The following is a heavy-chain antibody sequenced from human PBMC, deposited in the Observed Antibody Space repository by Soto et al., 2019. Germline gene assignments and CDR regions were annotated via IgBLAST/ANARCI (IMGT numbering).Heavy chain of an antibody. CDR3: AKGAYCRGGSCYSDYFDY. CDR1: GFTFSSYA. J-gene: IGHJ4*02. Sequence: EVQLLESGGGLVQPGGSLRLSCAASGFTFSSYAMSWVRQAPGKGLEWVSAISGSGGSTYYADSVKGRFNISRDNSKNTLYMQMTSLRAEDTAVYYCAKGAYCRGGSCYSDYFDYWGQGTLVTVSS. V-gene: IGHV3-23*01. D-gene: IGHD2-15*01. CDR2: ISGSGGST.